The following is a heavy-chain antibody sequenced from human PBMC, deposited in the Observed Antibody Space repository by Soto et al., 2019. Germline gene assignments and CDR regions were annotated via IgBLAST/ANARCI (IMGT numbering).Heavy chain of an antibody. CDR2: INPNSGGT. V-gene: IGHV1-2*04. D-gene: IGHD3-22*01. Sequence: GASVKVSCKASGYTFTGYYMHWVRQAPGQGLEWMGWINPNSGGTNYAQKFQGWVTMTADESTSTAYMELSSLRSEDTAVYYCARGYYYDSSGYYWLFYYYGMDVWGQGTTVTVSS. J-gene: IGHJ6*02. CDR1: GYTFTGYY. CDR3: ARGYYYDSSGYYWLFYYYGMDV.